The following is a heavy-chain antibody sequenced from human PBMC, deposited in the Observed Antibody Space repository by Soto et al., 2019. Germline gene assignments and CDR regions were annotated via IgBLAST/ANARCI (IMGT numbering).Heavy chain of an antibody. D-gene: IGHD3-3*01. CDR2: ISAYNGNT. CDR3: ARENDFPLLDY. Sequence: VASVKVACEASGYAFTSYGISGVRQAPGQGLEWMGWISAYNGNTNYAQKLQGRVTMTTDTSTSTAYMELRSLRSDDTAVYYCARENDFPLLDYWGQGTLVTVSS. J-gene: IGHJ4*02. CDR1: GYAFTSYG. V-gene: IGHV1-18*01.